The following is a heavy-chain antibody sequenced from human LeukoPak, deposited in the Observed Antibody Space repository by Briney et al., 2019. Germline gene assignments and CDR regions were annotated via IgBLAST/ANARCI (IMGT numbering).Heavy chain of an antibody. D-gene: IGHD6-6*01. Sequence: KTGGSLRLSSASAGFTFSSYSMNWVREAPGKGLEWVSSISSSSSYIYYADSVKGRFTISRDNAKNSLYLQMNSLRAEDTAVYYCASSSIAARRAFDYWGQGTLVTVSS. CDR1: GFTFSSYS. CDR2: ISSSSSYI. CDR3: ASSSIAARRAFDY. V-gene: IGHV3-21*01. J-gene: IGHJ4*02.